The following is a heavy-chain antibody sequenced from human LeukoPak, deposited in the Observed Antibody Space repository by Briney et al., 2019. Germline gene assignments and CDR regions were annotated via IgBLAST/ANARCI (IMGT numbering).Heavy chain of an antibody. CDR2: ISYDGSNK. CDR1: GFTFSSYA. D-gene: IGHD1-7*01. J-gene: IGHJ3*02. V-gene: IGHV3-30-3*01. Sequence: PGRSLRLSCAASGFTFSSYAMHWVRQAPGKGLEWVAVISYDGSNKYYADSVKGRFTISRDNSKNTLYLQMNSLRAEDTAVYYCARPTYNWNYYDAFDIWGQGTMVTVSS. CDR3: ARPTYNWNYYDAFDI.